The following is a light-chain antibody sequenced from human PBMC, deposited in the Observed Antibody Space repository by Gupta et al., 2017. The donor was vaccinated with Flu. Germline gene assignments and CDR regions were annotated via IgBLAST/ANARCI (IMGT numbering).Light chain of an antibody. CDR2: EIS. CDR1: RSLLHSDGMTY. V-gene: IGKV2D-29*01. CDR3: MQSVQLPLT. Sequence: VTPGQPASISCRSSRSLLHSDGMTYLYWYMQRPGQPPQLLIYEISNRFPGVPDRFSGSGSGTDFTLKISRVDAEDVGVYYCMQSVQLPLTFGGGTRVEIK. J-gene: IGKJ4*01.